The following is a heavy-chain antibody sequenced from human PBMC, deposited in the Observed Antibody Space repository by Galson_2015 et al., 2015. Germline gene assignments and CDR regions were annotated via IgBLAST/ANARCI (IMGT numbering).Heavy chain of an antibody. D-gene: IGHD3-3*01. CDR3: ARDGYDFWSGYSNYYYYGMDV. J-gene: IGHJ6*02. CDR2: IYSGGST. CDR1: GFTVSSNY. Sequence: SLRLSCAASGFTVSSNYMSWVRQAPGKGLEWVSVIYSGGSTYYADSAKGRFTISRDNSKNTLYLQMNSLRAEDTAVYYCARDGYDFWSGYSNYYYYGMDVWGQGTTVTVSS. V-gene: IGHV3-53*01.